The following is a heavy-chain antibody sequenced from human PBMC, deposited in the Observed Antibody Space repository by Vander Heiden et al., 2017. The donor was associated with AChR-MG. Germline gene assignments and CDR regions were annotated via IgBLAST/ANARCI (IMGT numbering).Heavy chain of an antibody. CDR1: GFTFDDYA. Sequence: EVQLVESGGGLVQPGRSLRLSCAASGFTFDDYAMHGVRQAPGKGLEWVSGISWNSGSIGYADSVKGRFTISRDNAKNSLYLQMNSLRAEDTALYYCAKVFNPHFGVVIMGPGGFDYWGQGTLVTVSS. J-gene: IGHJ4*02. D-gene: IGHD3-3*01. V-gene: IGHV3-9*01. CDR3: AKVFNPHFGVVIMGPGGFDY. CDR2: ISWNSGSI.